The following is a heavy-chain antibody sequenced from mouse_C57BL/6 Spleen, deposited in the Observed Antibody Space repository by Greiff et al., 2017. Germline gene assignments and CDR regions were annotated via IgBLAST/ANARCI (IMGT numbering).Heavy chain of an antibody. Sequence: EVKLMESGGGLVQPKGSLKLSCAASGFSFNTYAMNWVRQAPGKGLEWVARIRSKSNNYATYYADSVKDRFTISRDDSESMLYLQMNNLKTEDTAMYYCVRHESYDYEDWYFDVWGTGTTVTVSS. V-gene: IGHV10-1*01. CDR3: VRHESYDYEDWYFDV. J-gene: IGHJ1*03. D-gene: IGHD2-4*01. CDR1: GFSFNTYA. CDR2: IRSKSNNYAT.